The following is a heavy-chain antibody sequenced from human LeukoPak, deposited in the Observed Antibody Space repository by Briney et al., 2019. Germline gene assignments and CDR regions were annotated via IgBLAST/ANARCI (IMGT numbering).Heavy chain of an antibody. CDR2: INSDGSST. V-gene: IGHV3-74*01. J-gene: IGHJ6*02. CDR1: GFTFSSYW. Sequence: GGSLRLSCAASGFTFSSYWLHWVRQAPGKGLVWVSRINSDGSSTRYAASVKGRFTISRDNAKNTLYLKMNSLRAEDTAVYYCARDDGYYDFWGTNYYYYGMDVWGQGTTVTVSS. D-gene: IGHD3-3*01. CDR3: ARDDGYYDFWGTNYYYYGMDV.